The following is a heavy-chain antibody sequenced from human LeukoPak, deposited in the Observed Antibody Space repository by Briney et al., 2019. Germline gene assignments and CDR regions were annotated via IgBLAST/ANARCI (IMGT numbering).Heavy chain of an antibody. CDR2: ISSSSSYI. CDR3: ARASSSWYYFDY. Sequence: GGSLRLSCAASGFTFSSYSMNWVRQAPGKGLEWVSSISSSSSYIYYADSVKGRFTISRDNAKNSLYLQMNSLRAEDTAVYYCARASSSWYYFDYWGQGTLVTVSS. V-gene: IGHV3-21*01. D-gene: IGHD6-13*01. J-gene: IGHJ4*02. CDR1: GFTFSSYS.